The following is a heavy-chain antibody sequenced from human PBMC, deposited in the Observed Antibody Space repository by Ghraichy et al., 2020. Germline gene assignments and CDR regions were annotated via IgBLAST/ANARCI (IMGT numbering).Heavy chain of an antibody. CDR3: ARLGSGSFNYYYYYMDV. J-gene: IGHJ6*03. D-gene: IGHD1-26*01. Sequence: SQTLSLTCNVSGASITNFYWTWIRQPPGKGLEWIGYILHSGITGYNPSLKSRLTMSVDTSKKQFSLSLRSVTASDTAVYYCARLGSGSFNYYYYYMDVWGKGTTVTVSS. CDR2: ILHSGIT. V-gene: IGHV4-59*08. CDR1: GASITNFY.